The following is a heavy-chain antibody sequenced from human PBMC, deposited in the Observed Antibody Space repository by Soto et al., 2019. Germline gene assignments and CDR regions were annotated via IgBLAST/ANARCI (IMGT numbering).Heavy chain of an antibody. CDR2: VNAGNGNT. CDR3: ATGSRRDY. CDR1: GYTFTSYA. Sequence: QVQLVQSGAEVKKPGASVKVSCKASGYTFTSYAIHWVRQAPGQRLEWMGWVNAGNGNTKYSQRFQGRVTITRNTSASTAYMELSSLRSEDTAVYYCATGSRRDYWGQGTQVIVSS. V-gene: IGHV1-3*01. J-gene: IGHJ4*02.